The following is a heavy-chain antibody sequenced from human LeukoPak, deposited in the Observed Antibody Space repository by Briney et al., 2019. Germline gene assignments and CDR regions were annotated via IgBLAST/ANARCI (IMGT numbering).Heavy chain of an antibody. CDR2: ISAYNGNT. CDR3: VRDRGRYSSSSWFDP. V-gene: IGHV1-18*01. CDR1: GYTFTSYG. D-gene: IGHD6-6*01. J-gene: IGHJ5*02. Sequence: ASVKVSCKASGYTFTSYGISWVRQAPGQGLEWMGWISAYNGNTNYAQELQGRVTMTTDTSTSTAYMELRSLRSDDTAVYYCVRDRGRYSSSSWFDPWGQGTLVTVSS.